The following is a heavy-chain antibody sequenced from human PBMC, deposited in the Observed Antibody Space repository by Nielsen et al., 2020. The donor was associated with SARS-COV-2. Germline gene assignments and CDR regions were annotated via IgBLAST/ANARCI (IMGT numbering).Heavy chain of an antibody. CDR3: ARNFYGSGSYPFDP. CDR2: IHQDGGET. J-gene: IGHJ5*02. CDR1: GFTFSDYW. D-gene: IGHD3-10*01. V-gene: IGHV3-7*03. Sequence: GESLEISCAASGFTFSDYWMSWVRQAPGKGLEWVANIHQDGGETRYADSVKGRFTISRDNAKNSLYLQMNSLRAEDTAMYYCARNFYGSGSYPFDPWGQGTLVTVSS.